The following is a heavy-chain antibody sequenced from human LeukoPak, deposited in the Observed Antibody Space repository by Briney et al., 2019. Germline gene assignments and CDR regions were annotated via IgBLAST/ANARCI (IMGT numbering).Heavy chain of an antibody. Sequence: PSETLSLTCTVSGVSVSSSSYYWYWIRQPPGKGLEWFGNIYYSGLTYYNPSLKSRVTISVDTSKNQFSLNLNSVTAADTAVYYCTRRRGGSSLFDYWGQGTLVTVSS. CDR1: GVSVSSSSYY. D-gene: IGHD6-13*01. V-gene: IGHV4-39*01. CDR3: TRRRGGSSLFDY. CDR2: IYYSGLT. J-gene: IGHJ4*02.